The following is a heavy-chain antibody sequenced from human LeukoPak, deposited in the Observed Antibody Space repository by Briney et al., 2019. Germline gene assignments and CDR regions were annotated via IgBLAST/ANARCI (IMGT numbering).Heavy chain of an antibody. CDR3: AKDSAWELLGH. Sequence: GGSLRLSCAASGFTFSSYNMNWVRQAPGKGLEWVSYISSSSSTIYYADSVKGRFTISRDNAKNSLFLQMNSLRAEDTAVYYCAKDSAWELLGHWGQGTLVTVSS. D-gene: IGHD1-26*01. V-gene: IGHV3-48*01. CDR2: ISSSSSTI. CDR1: GFTFSSYN. J-gene: IGHJ5*02.